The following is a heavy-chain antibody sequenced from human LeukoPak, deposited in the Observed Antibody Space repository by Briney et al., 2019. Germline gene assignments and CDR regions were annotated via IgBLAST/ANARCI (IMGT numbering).Heavy chain of an antibody. CDR2: ISSSSSYI. V-gene: IGHV3-21*01. CDR1: GFTFSSYG. CDR3: ARAEGYDFWSGPND. D-gene: IGHD3-3*01. J-gene: IGHJ4*02. Sequence: GGSLRLSCAASGFTFSSYGMNWVRQAPGKGLEWVSSISSSSSYIYYADSVKGRLTISRDNAKNSLYLQMNSLRAEDTAVYYCARAEGYDFWSGPNDWGQGTLVTVSS.